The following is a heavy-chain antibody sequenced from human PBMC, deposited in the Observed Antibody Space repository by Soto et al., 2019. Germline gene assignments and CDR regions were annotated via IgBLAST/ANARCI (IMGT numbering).Heavy chain of an antibody. CDR2: IYPGDSDT. CDR3: ARPHRGVGVDY. V-gene: IGHV5-51*01. CDR1: GYSFNSYW. J-gene: IGHJ4*02. Sequence: GESRKISCKGSGYSFNSYWIGWVRQMPGKGLEWMGIIYPGDSDTRYSPSFQGQVTISADKSINTAYLQWSSLKASDTAMYYCARPHRGVGVDYWGQGTLVTVSS. D-gene: IGHD3-10*01.